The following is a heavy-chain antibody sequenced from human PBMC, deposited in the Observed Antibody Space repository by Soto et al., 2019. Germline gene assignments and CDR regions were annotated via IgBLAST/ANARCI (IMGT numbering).Heavy chain of an antibody. CDR1: GFTVFSNYT. CDR3: ARGKYVLDS. CDR2: ISSDSRYI. D-gene: IGHD3-10*02. J-gene: IGHJ4*02. Sequence: GGSLRLSCAASGFTVFSNYTVNWVRQAPGKGLEWVSSISSDSRYIYYANLVRGRFTISRDNAKSSLYLQMNSLRDEDTAVYYCARGKYVLDSWGQGTLVTVSS. V-gene: IGHV3-21*06.